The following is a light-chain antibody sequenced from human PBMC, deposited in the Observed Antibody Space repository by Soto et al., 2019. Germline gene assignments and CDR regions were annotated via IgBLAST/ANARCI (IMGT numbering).Light chain of an antibody. CDR2: GAS. J-gene: IGKJ2*01. V-gene: IGKV3-20*01. Sequence: DNVLTQSPGTLSLSPGERATLSCRASQSVSSSYLAWYQQKPGQAPRLLIYGASSRATGIPDRFSGSGSGTDFTRTISRLEPEDFAVYYCQQYGSSPYTFGQGTKLEIK. CDR1: QSVSSSY. CDR3: QQYGSSPYT.